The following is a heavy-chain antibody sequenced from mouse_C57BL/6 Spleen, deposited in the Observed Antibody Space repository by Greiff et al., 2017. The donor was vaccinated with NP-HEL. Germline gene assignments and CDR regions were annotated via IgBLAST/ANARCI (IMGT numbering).Heavy chain of an antibody. J-gene: IGHJ2*01. D-gene: IGHD1-1*01. CDR3: AKIYYYGSSYVFDY. CDR1: GYTFTSYW. Sequence: QVQLKQPGAELVKPGASVKLSCKASGYTFTSYWMHWVKQRPGQGLEWIGMIHPNSGSTNYNEKFKSKATLTVDKSSSTAYMQLSSLTSEDSAVYYCAKIYYYGSSYVFDYWGQGTTLTVSS. CDR2: IHPNSGST. V-gene: IGHV1-64*01.